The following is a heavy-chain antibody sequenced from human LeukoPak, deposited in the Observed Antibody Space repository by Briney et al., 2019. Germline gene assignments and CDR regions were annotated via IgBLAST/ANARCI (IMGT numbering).Heavy chain of an antibody. D-gene: IGHD6-19*01. CDR2: ISSSSSRK. J-gene: IGHJ4*02. V-gene: IGHV3-11*03. CDR3: ARFSSGWYYFDY. Sequence: PGGPLRLSCAASVFTFSDYYMSWIRQAPGKGLEWVSYISSSSSRKNYADSVRGRFTISRDSAKNTLYLQINNLRADDTPVHLCARFSSGWYYFDYWGQGTLGTVSS. CDR1: VFTFSDYY.